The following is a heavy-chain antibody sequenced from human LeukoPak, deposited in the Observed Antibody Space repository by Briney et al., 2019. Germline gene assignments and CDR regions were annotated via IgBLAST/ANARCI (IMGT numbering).Heavy chain of an antibody. CDR2: ISGSGGST. J-gene: IGHJ5*02. Sequence: PGGSLRLSCAGSGFTFSSYAMSWVRQAPGKGLEWVSAISGSGGSTYYADSVKGRFTISRDNSKNTLYLQMNSLRAEDTAVYYCAKTIYGEYYYGSGEFNWFDPWGQGTLVTVSS. CDR3: AKTIYGEYYYGSGEFNWFDP. D-gene: IGHD3-10*01. CDR1: GFTFSSYA. V-gene: IGHV3-23*01.